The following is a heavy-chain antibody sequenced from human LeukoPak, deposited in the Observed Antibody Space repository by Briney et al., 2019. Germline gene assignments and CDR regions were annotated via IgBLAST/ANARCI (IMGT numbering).Heavy chain of an antibody. Sequence: SETLSLTCTVSGGSISSGGYYWSWIRQHPGKGLEWIGYIYYSGSTYYNPSLKSRVTISVDTSKNQFSLKLSSVTAADTAVYYCARAPSPIGTFDYWGQGTLVTVSS. D-gene: IGHD1-26*01. CDR2: IYYSGST. CDR1: GGSISSGGYY. J-gene: IGHJ4*02. V-gene: IGHV4-31*03. CDR3: ARAPSPIGTFDY.